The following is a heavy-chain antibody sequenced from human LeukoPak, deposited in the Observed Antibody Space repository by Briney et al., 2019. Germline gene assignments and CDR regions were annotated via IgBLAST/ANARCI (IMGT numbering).Heavy chain of an antibody. V-gene: IGHV3-30*18. D-gene: IGHD6-13*01. CDR3: AKSGTTSSWSPRVKTYFDY. J-gene: IGHJ4*02. Sequence: QAGRSLRLSCAASGFTFNRYGMHWVRQAPGKGLEWVAVISYDGSNRYYADSVKGRFTISRDNSKNTLYMEMNSLKPEDTAVYYCAKSGTTSSWSPRVKTYFDYWSQGTLVTVSS. CDR2: ISYDGSNR. CDR1: GFTFNRYG.